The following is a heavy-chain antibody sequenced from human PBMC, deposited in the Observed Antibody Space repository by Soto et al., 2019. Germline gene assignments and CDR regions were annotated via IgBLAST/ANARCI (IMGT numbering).Heavy chain of an antibody. Sequence: VKVSCKASGYTFTGYYMHWVRQAPGQGLEWMGIINPSGGSTSYAQKFQGRVTMTRDTSTSTVYMELSSLRSEDTAVYYCASGSSRLGGYYYMDIWGKGTTVTVSS. CDR2: INPSGGST. CDR1: GYTFTGYY. J-gene: IGHJ6*03. D-gene: IGHD3-16*01. CDR3: ASGSSRLGGYYYMDI. V-gene: IGHV1-46*03.